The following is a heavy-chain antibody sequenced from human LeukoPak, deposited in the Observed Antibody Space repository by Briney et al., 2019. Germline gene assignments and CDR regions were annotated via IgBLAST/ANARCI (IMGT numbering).Heavy chain of an antibody. D-gene: IGHD3-10*01. CDR1: GYTFTSYG. V-gene: IGHV1-18*01. CDR2: ISAYNGNT. Sequence: ASVKVSCKASGYTFTSYGISWVRQAPGQGLEWMGWISAYNGNTNYAQKVQGRVTMTTDTSTRTAYMELRSLRSDDTAVYYCARLGGFGDYYYYYMDVWGKGTTVTISS. J-gene: IGHJ6*03. CDR3: ARLGGFGDYYYYYMDV.